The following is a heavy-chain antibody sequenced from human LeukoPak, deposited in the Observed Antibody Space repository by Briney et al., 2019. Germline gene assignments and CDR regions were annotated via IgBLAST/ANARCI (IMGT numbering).Heavy chain of an antibody. D-gene: IGHD6-13*01. CDR2: IYTSGST. V-gene: IGHV4-61*02. J-gene: IGHJ4*02. CDR3: ARTAAAGEYFDY. CDR1: GGSISSGSYY. Sequence: SQTLSLTCTVSGGSISSGSYYWSWIRQPAGKGLEWIGRIYTSGSTNYNPSLKSRVTISVDTSKNQFSLKLSSVTAADTAVYYCARTAAAGEYFDYWGQGTLVTVSS.